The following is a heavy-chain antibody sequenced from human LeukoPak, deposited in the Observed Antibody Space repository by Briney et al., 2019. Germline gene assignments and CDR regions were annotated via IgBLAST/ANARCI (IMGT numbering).Heavy chain of an antibody. CDR1: GGSISSYY. Sequence: PSETLSLTCTVSGGSISSYYWSWLRQPPGKGREWIGYIYYSGSTNYNPSLKSRVTISVDTSKNQFSLKLSSVTAADTAVYYCARGGSLRPPIYFDYWGQGTLVTVSS. D-gene: IGHD6-13*01. J-gene: IGHJ4*02. CDR2: IYYSGST. V-gene: IGHV4-59*01. CDR3: ARGGSLRPPIYFDY.